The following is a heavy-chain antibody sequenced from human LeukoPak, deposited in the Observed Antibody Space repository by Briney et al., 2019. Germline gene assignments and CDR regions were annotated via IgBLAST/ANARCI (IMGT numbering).Heavy chain of an antibody. CDR3: ARVDCSSTSCYVDC. CDR1: GGSFSGYY. V-gene: IGHV4-34*01. D-gene: IGHD2-2*01. Sequence: SETLSLTCAVYGGSFSGYYWSWIRQPPGKGLEWIGEINHSGSTNYNPSLKSRVTISVDTSKNQFSLKLSSVTAADTAVYYCARVDCSSTSCYVDCWGQGTLVTVSS. J-gene: IGHJ4*02. CDR2: INHSGST.